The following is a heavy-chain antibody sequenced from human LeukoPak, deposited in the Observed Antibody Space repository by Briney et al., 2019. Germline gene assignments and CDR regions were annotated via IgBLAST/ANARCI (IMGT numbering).Heavy chain of an antibody. V-gene: IGHV3-66*01. Sequence: PGGSLRLSCAASGFTVSSNYMSWVRQAPGKGLEWVSVIYSGGSTYYADSVKGRFTISRDNSKNTLYLQMNSLRAEDTAVYYCASPGNSGSYDYPDYYYGMDVWGQGTTVTVSS. CDR3: ASPGNSGSYDYPDYYYGMDV. D-gene: IGHD1-26*01. J-gene: IGHJ6*02. CDR2: IYSGGST. CDR1: GFTVSSNY.